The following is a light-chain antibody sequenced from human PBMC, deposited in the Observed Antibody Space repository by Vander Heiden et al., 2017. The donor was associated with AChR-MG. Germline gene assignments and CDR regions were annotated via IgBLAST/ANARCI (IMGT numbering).Light chain of an antibody. CDR3: QAYDSSLKV. J-gene: IGLJ3*02. V-gene: IGLV1-40*01. CDR1: SSNIGGGYD. Sequence: QSVLPPPPSVSGALRQSVPISCTGSSSNIGGGYDVHWYQQRPGTAPKLLIYGNYNRPSGVPDRFSGSRSGASATLAITGLQAEDEADYYCQAYDSSLKVFGGGTKLSVL. CDR2: GNY.